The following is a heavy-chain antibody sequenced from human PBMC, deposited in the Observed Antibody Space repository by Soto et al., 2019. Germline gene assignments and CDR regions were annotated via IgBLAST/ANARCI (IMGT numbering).Heavy chain of an antibody. CDR2: ISGSGGTT. Sequence: EVQLLESGGGLVQPGGSLRLSCAASAFTFSSYAMNWVRQAPGKGLEWVSAISGSGGTTYYADSVKGRFTISRDNSKNTLYLQMNNLRAEATAVYYCAKSQIGAARYGDYWGQGTLVTVSS. CDR1: AFTFSSYA. CDR3: AKSQIGAARYGDY. D-gene: IGHD6-13*01. J-gene: IGHJ4*02. V-gene: IGHV3-23*01.